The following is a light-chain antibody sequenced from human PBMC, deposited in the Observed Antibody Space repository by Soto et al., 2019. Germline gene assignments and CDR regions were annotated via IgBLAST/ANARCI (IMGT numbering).Light chain of an antibody. CDR1: TIAAKS. CDR3: QVWDSTSDHWV. Sequence: SYELTQPPSVSVAPGQTARITCGGDTIAAKSVHWYRQKPGQAPVLVIYDDSDRPSGIPERFSGSNSGNTATLTISRVEAGDEADYYCQVWDSTSDHWVFGGGTKLTVL. V-gene: IGLV3-21*02. J-gene: IGLJ3*02. CDR2: DDS.